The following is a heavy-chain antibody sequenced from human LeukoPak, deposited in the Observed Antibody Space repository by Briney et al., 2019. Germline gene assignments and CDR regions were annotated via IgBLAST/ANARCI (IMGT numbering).Heavy chain of an antibody. CDR3: ARRRAVIAAAGTGNWFDP. J-gene: IGHJ5*02. V-gene: IGHV4-34*01. Sequence: SETLSLTCAVYGGSFSGYYWSWIRQPPGKGLEWIGEINHSGSTNYNPSLKSRVTISVDTSKNQFSLKLSSVTAADTAVYYCARRRAVIAAAGTGNWFDPWGQGTLVTVSS. CDR1: GGSFSGYY. D-gene: IGHD6-13*01. CDR2: INHSGST.